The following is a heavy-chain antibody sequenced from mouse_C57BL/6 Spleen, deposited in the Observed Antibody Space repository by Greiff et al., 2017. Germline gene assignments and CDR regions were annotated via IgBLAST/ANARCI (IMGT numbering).Heavy chain of an antibody. Sequence: QVQLQQSGAELVRPGASVKLSCKASGYTFTDYYINWVKQRPGQGLEWIARIYPGSGNTYYNEKFKGKATLTAEKSSSTAYMQLSSLTSEDSAVYVCARQGTAQAVFDYWGQGTTLTVSS. CDR3: ARQGTAQAVFDY. CDR2: IYPGSGNT. V-gene: IGHV1-76*01. CDR1: GYTFTDYY. D-gene: IGHD3-2*02. J-gene: IGHJ2*01.